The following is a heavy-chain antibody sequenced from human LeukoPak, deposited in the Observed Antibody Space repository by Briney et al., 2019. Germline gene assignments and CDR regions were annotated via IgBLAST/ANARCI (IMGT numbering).Heavy chain of an antibody. J-gene: IGHJ4*02. D-gene: IGHD2-2*01. Sequence: GGSLRLSCAASGFTFSNAWMSWVRQAPGKGLEWVGRIKSKTDDGTTDYAAPVKGRFTISRDDSKNTLYLQMNSLKTEDTAVYYCTTDSGIVVVPAAHDWGQGTLVTVSS. CDR3: TTDSGIVVVPAAHD. V-gene: IGHV3-15*01. CDR1: GFTFSNAW. CDR2: IKSKTDDGTT.